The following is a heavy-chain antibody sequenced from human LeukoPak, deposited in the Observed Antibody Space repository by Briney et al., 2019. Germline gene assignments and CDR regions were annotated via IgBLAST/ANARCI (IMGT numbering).Heavy chain of an antibody. Sequence: GGSLRLSCAASGFNFDGYAMPWARQVPGKGLEWVSGISWDSSNIVYADSVRGRFTISRDNARNSLYLQMNGLRAEDTALYYCTKAGCSSTICYTNYWGQGTLVTVSS. CDR3: TKAGCSSTICYTNY. CDR1: GFNFDGYA. V-gene: IGHV3-9*01. CDR2: ISWDSSNI. J-gene: IGHJ4*02. D-gene: IGHD2-2*02.